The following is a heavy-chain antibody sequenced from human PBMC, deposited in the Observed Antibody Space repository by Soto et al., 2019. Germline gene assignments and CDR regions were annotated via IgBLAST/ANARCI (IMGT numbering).Heavy chain of an antibody. CDR2: IKGAGSST. V-gene: IGHV3-74*01. Sequence: EVQLVESGGDLVQPGGSLRLSCAASGFTFSSYWMHWVRQAPGKGLVWVSRIKGAGSSTNSADSLQGRFTTSRDNAKSTLYLQMHSLRAEETAVYYCARGKTNVYALDVWGQGTAVTVSS. CDR3: ARGKTNVYALDV. J-gene: IGHJ6*02. CDR1: GFTFSSYW.